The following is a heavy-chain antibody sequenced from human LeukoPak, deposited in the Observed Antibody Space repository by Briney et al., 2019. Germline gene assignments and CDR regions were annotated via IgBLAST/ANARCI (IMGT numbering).Heavy chain of an antibody. D-gene: IGHD6-13*01. V-gene: IGHV1-2*02. Sequence: ASVKVSCKASGYIFSDYYMHWVRQAPGQGLEWLGWVNPKSGAADYAQQFRGRVTMTRDTSINTDYMEMKRVTSDDTAVYYCARGAEAETSPLDFWGQGTLVIVS. CDR1: GYIFSDYY. CDR2: VNPKSGAA. CDR3: ARGAEAETSPLDF. J-gene: IGHJ4*02.